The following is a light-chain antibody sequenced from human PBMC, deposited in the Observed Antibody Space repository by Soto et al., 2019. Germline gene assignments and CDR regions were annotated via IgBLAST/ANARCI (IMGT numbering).Light chain of an antibody. J-gene: IGLJ2*01. Sequence: QSVLTQPASVSGSPGQSITISCTGTSSDVGDNNYVSWYLQHPGKVPKLLIYDVYNRPSGVSNRFSGSKSGNTASLTISGLQAEDEADYFCCSYAANSVIFGGGTKLTVL. CDR1: SSDVGDNNY. CDR2: DVY. V-gene: IGLV2-14*03. CDR3: CSYAANSVI.